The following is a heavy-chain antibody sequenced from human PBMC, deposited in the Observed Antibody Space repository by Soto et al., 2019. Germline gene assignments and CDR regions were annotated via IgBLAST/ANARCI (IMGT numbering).Heavy chain of an antibody. V-gene: IGHV4-34*01. Sequence: QVQLQQWGAGLLKPSETLSLTCAVYGGSFSGYYWSWFRQPPGKGQEWIGEINHSGSTNYNPSLKSRVTISVDPSKNQFSLKLSSVTAADTAVYYCARGGRRYCSSTRCYFDYWGQGTLVTVSS. CDR3: ARGGRRYCSSTRCYFDY. J-gene: IGHJ4*02. CDR2: INHSGST. CDR1: GGSFSGYY. D-gene: IGHD2-2*01.